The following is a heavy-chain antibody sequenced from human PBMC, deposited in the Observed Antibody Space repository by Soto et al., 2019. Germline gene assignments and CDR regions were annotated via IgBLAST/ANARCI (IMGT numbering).Heavy chain of an antibody. CDR2: ITTTSRYI. D-gene: IGHD1-1*01. CDR1: GFTFTTYD. V-gene: IGHV3-21*01. CDR3: VSSGTAPMLRHNWFDR. J-gene: IGHJ5*02. Sequence: EVQLVESGGGLVKPGGSLRLSCAASGFTFTTYDMNWVRQAPGKGLEWVSSITTTSRYIYYSDSVRGRFTISRDNAKNSLFLQMDSLRAADTAVYYCVSSGTAPMLRHNWFDRWGQGTLVTVSS.